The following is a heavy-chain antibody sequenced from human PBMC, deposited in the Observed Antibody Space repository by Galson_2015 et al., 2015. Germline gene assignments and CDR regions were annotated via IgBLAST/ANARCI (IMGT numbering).Heavy chain of an antibody. CDR1: GYSFTSYW. CDR3: ARLHSGTTGTTGAFDI. D-gene: IGHD1-1*01. V-gene: IGHV5-51*01. CDR2: IKHCDSDT. J-gene: IGHJ3*02. Sequence: HSGAEVKKLGESLKISCKGSGYSFTSYWIGWVRQRPGKGLVWMGMIKHCDSDTRYRPSFQGQVTISADKSISTAYLQWSSLKASDTAMYYCARLHSGTTGTTGAFDIWGQGTMVTVSS.